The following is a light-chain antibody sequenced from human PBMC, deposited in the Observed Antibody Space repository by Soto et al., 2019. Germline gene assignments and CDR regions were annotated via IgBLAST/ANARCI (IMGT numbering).Light chain of an antibody. CDR3: MQALQAGT. CDR1: QSLLHSNGYNY. V-gene: IGKV2-28*01. J-gene: IGKJ1*01. CDR2: LGS. Sequence: DIVMTQSPLSLPVTPGEPASISCRSSQSLLHSNGYNYLYWYLQKPGQSPQLLIYLGSNRASGVPDRLSGSGSGTYFTLKSSRVEAEDVGVYYCMQALQAGTFGQGTKVEIK.